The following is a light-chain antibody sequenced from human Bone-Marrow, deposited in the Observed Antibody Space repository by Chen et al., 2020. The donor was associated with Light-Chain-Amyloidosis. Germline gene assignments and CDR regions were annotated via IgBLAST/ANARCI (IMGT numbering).Light chain of an antibody. CDR1: NIGTKS. Sequence: SYVLTQPPSVSVAPGKTARITCGGNNIGTKSVHWYQQRPGLAPVWGIYYNSDRPSGIPERFSGSTSGNTATLTISRVEAGDEADFYCQVWDSSSDHPGWVFGGGTKLTVL. J-gene: IGLJ3*02. CDR2: YNS. CDR3: QVWDSSSDHPGWV. V-gene: IGLV3-21*04.